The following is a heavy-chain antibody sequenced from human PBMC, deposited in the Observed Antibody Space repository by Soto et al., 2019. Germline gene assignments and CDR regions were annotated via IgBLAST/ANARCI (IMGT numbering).Heavy chain of an antibody. CDR3: AKEASCGF. D-gene: IGHD2-21*01. J-gene: IGHJ4*02. V-gene: IGHV3-23*01. Sequence: GGSLRLSCAASGFTFSSYAMAWVRQAPGKGLEWVSSISRSGENTYYADSVKGRFTISRDSSNNMLYLQMNSLRAEDTAVYYCAKEASCGFWGQGTLVTVSS. CDR2: ISRSGENT. CDR1: GFTFSSYA.